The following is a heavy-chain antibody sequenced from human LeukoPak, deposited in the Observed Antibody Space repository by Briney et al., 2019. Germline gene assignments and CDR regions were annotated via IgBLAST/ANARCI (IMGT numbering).Heavy chain of an antibody. D-gene: IGHD3-22*01. Sequence: PSETLSLTCTVSGGSISSGGYYWSWIRQHPGKGLEWIGYIYYSGSTYYNPSLKSRVTISVDTSKNQFSLKLSSVTAADTAVYYCAMTYDSSGYYYYFDYWGQGTLVTVSS. CDR3: AMTYDSSGYYYYFDY. CDR2: IYYSGST. V-gene: IGHV4-31*03. CDR1: GGSISSGGYY. J-gene: IGHJ4*02.